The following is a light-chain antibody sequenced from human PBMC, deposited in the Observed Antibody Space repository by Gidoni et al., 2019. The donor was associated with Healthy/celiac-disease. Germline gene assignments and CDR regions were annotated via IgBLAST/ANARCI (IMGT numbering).Light chain of an antibody. Sequence: DIQMTQSPSSLSASVGDRVTITCRASQSSSSYLNWYQQKPGKAPKLLNYAASSLQRGVPSRFSGRGSGTDFTITISSQQPEDFATYYCQQSYSTPWTFGQGTKVEIK. CDR1: QSSSSY. CDR3: QQSYSTPWT. J-gene: IGKJ1*01. CDR2: AAS. V-gene: IGKV1-39*01.